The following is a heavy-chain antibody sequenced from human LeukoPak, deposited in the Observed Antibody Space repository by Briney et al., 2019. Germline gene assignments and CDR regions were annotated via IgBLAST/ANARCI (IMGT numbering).Heavy chain of an antibody. D-gene: IGHD6-13*01. CDR2: ISSSSTTR. Sequence: GGSLRLSCVASGFNVTRYSMHWVRQSPGKGLEWVSYISSSSTTRYYADSVKGRFTISRDNAKNSLYLQMNSLRDEDSAVYYCARDPHIAAAGTIFDYWGQGTLVTVSS. CDR1: GFNVTRYS. CDR3: ARDPHIAAAGTIFDY. J-gene: IGHJ4*02. V-gene: IGHV3-48*02.